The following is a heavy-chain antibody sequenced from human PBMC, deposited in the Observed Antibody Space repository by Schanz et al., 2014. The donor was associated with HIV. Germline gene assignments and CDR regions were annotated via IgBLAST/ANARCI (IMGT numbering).Heavy chain of an antibody. CDR3: ARASVTDFLDY. V-gene: IGHV3-21*01. J-gene: IGHJ4*02. CDR1: GFTFRTAW. Sequence: EVQLVESGGGLVQPGGSLRLSCAASGFTFRTAWMNWVRQAPGKGLEWVSSISSSGRYIYYADSVKGRFTISRDDAKSSLFLQMNSLRAEDTAVYYCARASVTDFLDYWGQGTLVTVSS. D-gene: IGHD3-10*01. CDR2: ISSSGRYI.